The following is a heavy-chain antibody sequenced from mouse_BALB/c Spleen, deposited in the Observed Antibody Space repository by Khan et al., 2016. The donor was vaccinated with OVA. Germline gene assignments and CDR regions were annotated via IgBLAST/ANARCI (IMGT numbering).Heavy chain of an antibody. CDR1: GYTFTNYG. D-gene: IGHD6-1*01. CDR3: ASSASYWFCDV. Sequence: QIQLVQSGPELKKPGETVKISCKASGYTFTNYGMIWVKQAPGKGLKWMGWINTYTGEPKYADDFKGRFAFSLETSTNTAYLQINNITNEDTATSVCASSASYWFCDVWGAGTTVTVAS. CDR2: INTYTGEP. J-gene: IGHJ1*01. V-gene: IGHV9-3-1*01.